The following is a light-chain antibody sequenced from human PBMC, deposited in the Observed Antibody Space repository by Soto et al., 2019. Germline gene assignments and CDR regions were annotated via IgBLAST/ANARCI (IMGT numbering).Light chain of an antibody. CDR1: QSVSSSY. CDR2: GAS. Sequence: IVLTQSPGTLSLSPGERATLSCRASQSVSSSYLAWYQQKPGQAPRLLIYGASSRATGIPDRFSGSGSGTEFTLTISSLQSEDFAVYYCQQYNNWPITFGQGTKVDIK. CDR3: QQYNNWPIT. V-gene: IGKV3-20*01. J-gene: IGKJ1*01.